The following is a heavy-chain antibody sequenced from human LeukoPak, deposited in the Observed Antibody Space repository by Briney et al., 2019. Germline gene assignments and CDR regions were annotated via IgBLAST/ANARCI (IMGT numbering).Heavy chain of an antibody. CDR3: ARSYITMVRGVRVDKFDP. Sequence: GASVKVSCKASGYTFTSYYMHWVRQAPGQGLEWLGIINPSGGSTSYAQKFQGRVTMTRDTSTSTVYMELSSLRSDDTAVYYCARSYITMVRGVRVDKFDPWGQGTLVTVSS. D-gene: IGHD3-10*01. V-gene: IGHV1-46*01. CDR2: INPSGGST. J-gene: IGHJ5*02. CDR1: GYTFTSYY.